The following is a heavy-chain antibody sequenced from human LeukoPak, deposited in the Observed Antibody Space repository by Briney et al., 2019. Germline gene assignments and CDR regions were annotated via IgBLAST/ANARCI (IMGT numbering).Heavy chain of an antibody. D-gene: IGHD6-13*01. CDR3: ARLSGARIAAAGLFDY. CDR1: GGSISSYY. V-gene: IGHV4-59*08. J-gene: IGHJ4*02. CDR2: IYYSGST. Sequence: SETLSLTCTVSGGSISSYYWSWIRQPPGKGLEWIGYIYYSGSTNYNPSLKTRVTIFVDTSKNQFSLKLSSVTAADTAVYYCARLSGARIAAAGLFDYWGQGTLVTVSS.